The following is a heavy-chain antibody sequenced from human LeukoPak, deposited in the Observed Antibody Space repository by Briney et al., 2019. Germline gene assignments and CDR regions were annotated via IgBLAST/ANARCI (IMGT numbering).Heavy chain of an antibody. CDR1: GYSFTSYW. D-gene: IGHD3-10*01. V-gene: IGHV5-51*01. J-gene: IGHJ4*02. CDR3: ARLTRSGSYLDY. Sequence: GESLQISCKGSGYSFTSYWIGWVRQMPGKGLEWMGIIYPGDSDIRYSPSFQGQVTISADKSIITAYLQWSSLKAPDTAMYYCARLTRSGSYLDYWGEGTLVTVSS. CDR2: IYPGDSDI.